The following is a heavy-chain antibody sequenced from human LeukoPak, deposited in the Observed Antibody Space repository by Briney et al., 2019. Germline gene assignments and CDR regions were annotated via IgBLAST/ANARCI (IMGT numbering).Heavy chain of an antibody. CDR3: ARVSQWLVPDIDY. V-gene: IGHV1-18*01. J-gene: IGHJ4*02. CDR1: GYTFTSYG. D-gene: IGHD6-19*01. Sequence: GASVKLSCKASGYTFTSYGISWVRQSPGQGREWMGWISAYNVNTNYAQKLQGRVTMTTDTYTSTAYLELRSLRSDDTAVYYCARVSQWLVPDIDYWGQGTLVTVSS. CDR2: ISAYNVNT.